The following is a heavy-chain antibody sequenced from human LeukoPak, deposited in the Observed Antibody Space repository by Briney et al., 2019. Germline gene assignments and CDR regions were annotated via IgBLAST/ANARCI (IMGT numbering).Heavy chain of an antibody. CDR3: TTASIMITFGGVIVYYFDY. J-gene: IGHJ4*02. CDR2: XXXXXXCGTT. V-gene: IGHV3-15*01. Sequence: GGSLRLSCAASGFTFSNAWMSWVRQAPGKGLXXXXXXXXXXXCGTTDDAATVKGRFTISRDKSKNTLYLQMNSLKTEDTAVYYCTTASIMITFGGVIVYYFDYWGQGTLVTVSS. CDR1: GFTFSNAW. D-gene: IGHD3-16*02.